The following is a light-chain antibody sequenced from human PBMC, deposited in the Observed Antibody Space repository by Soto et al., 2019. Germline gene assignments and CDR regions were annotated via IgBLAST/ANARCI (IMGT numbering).Light chain of an antibody. CDR3: QQANSFPLT. CDR1: ETINNW. CDR2: SAS. Sequence: DIRLTQAPAFLSACAGDRVTITCRASETINNWLAWYQQKPGKAPKLLIYSASSLHSGVPSRFSGSRSGTDFTLTISSLQPEDFATYYCQQANSFPLTFGQGTRLEIK. V-gene: IGKV1-12*01. J-gene: IGKJ5*01.